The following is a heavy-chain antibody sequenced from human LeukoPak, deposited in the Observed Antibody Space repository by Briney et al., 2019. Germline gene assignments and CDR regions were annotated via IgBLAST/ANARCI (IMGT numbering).Heavy chain of an antibody. CDR1: GGSISSSSYY. D-gene: IGHD3-3*01. CDR2: IHYSGST. V-gene: IGHV4-39*01. J-gene: IGHJ3*02. Sequence: PSETLSLTCTVSGGSISSSSYYWGWIRQPPGKGLEWIGSIHYSGSTYYNPSLKSRVTISVDTSKNQFSLKLTSVTAADTAVYYCARRSGSGAFDIWGQGTMVTVSS. CDR3: ARRSGSGAFDI.